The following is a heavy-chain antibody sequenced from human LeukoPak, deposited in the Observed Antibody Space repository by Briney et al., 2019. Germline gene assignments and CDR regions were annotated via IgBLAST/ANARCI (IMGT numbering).Heavy chain of an antibody. CDR1: GFTFCSYG. D-gene: IGHD2-21*02. CDR3: AKILAYCGGDCYGISAFDY. V-gene: IGHV3-33*06. CDR2: IWYDGSNK. J-gene: IGHJ4*02. Sequence: PGGSLRLSCAASGFTFCSYGMHWVRQAPGKGLEWVAVIWYDGSNKYYADSVKGRFTISRDNSKNTLYLQMNSLRAEDTAVYYCAKILAYCGGDCYGISAFDYWGQGTLVTVSS.